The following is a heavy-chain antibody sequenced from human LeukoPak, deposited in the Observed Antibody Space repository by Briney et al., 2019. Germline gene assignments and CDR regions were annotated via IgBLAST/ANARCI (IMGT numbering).Heavy chain of an antibody. J-gene: IGHJ4*02. D-gene: IGHD3-9*01. CDR1: GYTFTSYG. Sequence: GASVKVSCKASGYTFTSYGISWVRQAPGQGLEWMGWISAYNGNTNYAQKLQGRVTMTTDTSTSTAYMELRSLRSDDTAVYYCARVLLRYFDWFRGGIYDYFDYWGQGTLVTISS. CDR2: ISAYNGNT. CDR3: ARVLLRYFDWFRGGIYDYFDY. V-gene: IGHV1-18*01.